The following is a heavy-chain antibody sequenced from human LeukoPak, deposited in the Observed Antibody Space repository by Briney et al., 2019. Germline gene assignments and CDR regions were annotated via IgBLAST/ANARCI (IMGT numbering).Heavy chain of an antibody. V-gene: IGHV4-39*01. CDR1: GGSISSSSYY. Sequence: PSETQSLTCTVSGGSISSSSYYWGWIRQPPGKGLEWIGSIYYSGSTYYNPSLKSRVTISVDTSKNQFSLKLSSVTAADTAVYYCARAVTTNIDYWGQGTLVTVSS. CDR3: ARAVTTNIDY. CDR2: IYYSGST. J-gene: IGHJ4*02. D-gene: IGHD4-17*01.